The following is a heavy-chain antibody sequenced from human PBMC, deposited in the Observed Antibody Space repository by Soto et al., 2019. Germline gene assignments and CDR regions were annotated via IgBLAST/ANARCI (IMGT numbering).Heavy chain of an antibody. CDR3: ARGRRDRDAFDI. V-gene: IGHV3-7*03. Sequence: GGSLRLSCAASGFTFSSYWMSWVRQAPGKGLERAANIKQDGSEKYYVDSVKGRFTISRDNAKNSLYLQMTSLRAEDTAVYYCARGRRDRDAFDIWGQGTMVTVS. CDR1: GFTFSSYW. CDR2: IKQDGSEK. J-gene: IGHJ3*02.